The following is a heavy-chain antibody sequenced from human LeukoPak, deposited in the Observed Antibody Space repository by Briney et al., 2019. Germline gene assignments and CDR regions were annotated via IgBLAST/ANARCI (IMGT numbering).Heavy chain of an antibody. D-gene: IGHD1-26*01. Sequence: PSETLSLTCTVSGGSISSSSYYWGWIRQPPGKGLEWIGTIYYSGSTFSNPSFRSRVTISVDTSQNQFSLKLTSVTAADTAIYYCSRESGAFCPFGYWGQGTLVIVPP. J-gene: IGHJ4*02. CDR3: SRESGAFCPFGY. CDR1: GGSISSSSYY. V-gene: IGHV4-39*07. CDR2: IYYSGST.